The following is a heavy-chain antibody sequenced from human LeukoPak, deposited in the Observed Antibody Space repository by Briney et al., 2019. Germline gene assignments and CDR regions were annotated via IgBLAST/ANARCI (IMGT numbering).Heavy chain of an antibody. J-gene: IGHJ4*02. Sequence: GGSLRLSCAASGFVFRNYFMSWVRQAPGKGLEWVASIKNDGSEKYYVDSVRGRYTISRDNTKNSLYLQMSSLRAEDMAVYYCATDRGWRTSGYYLYYFEYWGQGTLVTFSS. V-gene: IGHV3-7*01. CDR2: IKNDGSEK. CDR1: GFVFRNYF. D-gene: IGHD3-3*01. CDR3: ATDRGWRTSGYYLYYFEY.